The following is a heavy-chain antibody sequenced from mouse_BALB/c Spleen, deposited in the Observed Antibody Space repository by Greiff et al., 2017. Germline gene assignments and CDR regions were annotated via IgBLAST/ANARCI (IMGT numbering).Heavy chain of an antibody. CDR3: ARNGYYGSSSSFDY. CDR1: GFSLSRYS. D-gene: IGHD1-1*01. J-gene: IGHJ2*01. CDR2: IWGGGST. Sequence: VHLVESGPGLVAPSQSLSITCTVSGFSLSRYSVHWVRQPPGKGLEWLGMIWGGGSTDYNSALKSRLSISKDNSKSQVFLKMNSLQTDDTAMYYCARNGYYGSSSSFDYWGQGTTLTVSS. V-gene: IGHV2-6-4*01.